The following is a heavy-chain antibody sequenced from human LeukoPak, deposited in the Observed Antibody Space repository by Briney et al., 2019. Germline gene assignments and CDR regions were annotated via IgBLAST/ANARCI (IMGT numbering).Heavy chain of an antibody. D-gene: IGHD1-26*01. CDR1: GVTFSSFS. CDR2: ISSSSRSK. Sequence: PGGSLRLSCETSGVTFSSFSLNWVRQAPGKGLEWLSYISSSSRSKYYADSVKGRFIVSRDNAKNSLYLQMDSLRAEDTALYYCASQSSRSSTRAPDFWGQGALVTVSS. CDR3: ASQSSRSSTRAPDF. J-gene: IGHJ4*02. V-gene: IGHV3-48*04.